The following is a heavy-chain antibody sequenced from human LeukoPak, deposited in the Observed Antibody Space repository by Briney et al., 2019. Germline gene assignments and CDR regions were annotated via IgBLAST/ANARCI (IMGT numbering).Heavy chain of an antibody. CDR3: ARDRGTMVRGEGGEWDP. V-gene: IGHV3-33*01. D-gene: IGHD3-10*01. CDR1: GFTFSSYG. CDR2: IWYDGSNK. J-gene: IGHJ5*02. Sequence: TGRSLRLSCAASGFTFSSYGMHWVRQAPGKGLEAGAVIWYDGSNKYYADSVKGRFTISRDNSKNTLYLQMNSLRAEDTAVYYCARDRGTMVRGEGGEWDPWGQGTLVTVSS.